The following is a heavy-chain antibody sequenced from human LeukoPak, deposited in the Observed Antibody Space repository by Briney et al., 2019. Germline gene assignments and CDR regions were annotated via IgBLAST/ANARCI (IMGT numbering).Heavy chain of an antibody. D-gene: IGHD6-13*01. CDR1: GYTFTSYG. J-gene: IGHJ4*02. CDR3: ARDRGLLGSWSFDY. Sequence: ASVKVSCKASGYTFTSYGISWVRQAPGQGLEWMGWISAYNGNTNYAQKLQGRVTMTTDTSTSTAYMELRSLRSDDTAVYYCARDRGLLGSWSFDYWGQGTLVTVSS. CDR2: ISAYNGNT. V-gene: IGHV1-18*01.